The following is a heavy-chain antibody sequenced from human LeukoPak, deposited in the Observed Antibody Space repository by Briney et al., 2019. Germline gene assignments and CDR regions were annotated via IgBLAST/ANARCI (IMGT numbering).Heavy chain of an antibody. Sequence: GGSLRLSCAASGFTVSSNYMSWVRQAPGKGLEWVSVIYSGGSTYYADSVKGRFTISRDNSKNTLYLQMNSLRAEDTAVYYCARDFVVRGVIINPLDYWGRGTLVTVSS. CDR3: ARDFVVRGVIINPLDY. CDR2: IYSGGST. V-gene: IGHV3-66*01. D-gene: IGHD3-10*01. CDR1: GFTVSSNY. J-gene: IGHJ4*02.